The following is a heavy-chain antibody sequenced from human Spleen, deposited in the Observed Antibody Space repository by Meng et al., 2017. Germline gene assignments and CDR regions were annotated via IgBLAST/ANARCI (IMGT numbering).Heavy chain of an antibody. CDR2: IGSGGSTT. V-gene: IGHV3-48*03. J-gene: IGHJ4*02. CDR1: GFTSSSYV. CDR3: ARYSGYDLRD. D-gene: IGHD5-12*01. Sequence: GESLKISCAASGFTSSSYVMSWVRQAPGKGLEWVAAIGSGGSTTYYVDSVKGRFTISRDNAKNSLYLQMNSLRADDTAVYYCARYSGYDLRDWGQGTLVTVSS.